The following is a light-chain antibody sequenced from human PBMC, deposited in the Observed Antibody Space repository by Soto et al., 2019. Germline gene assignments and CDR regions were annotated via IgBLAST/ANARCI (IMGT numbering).Light chain of an antibody. CDR3: QQYKDSVWT. Sequence: DIQMTQSPSTLSASVGDRVTITCRASQTVERWLAWYQQKPGKAPNLLISVVASWESGVPSRFSGSGSATEFPLSISGLQPDDFATYYCQQYKDSVWTFGQGTKVESK. V-gene: IGKV1-5*01. CDR1: QTVERW. J-gene: IGKJ1*01. CDR2: VVA.